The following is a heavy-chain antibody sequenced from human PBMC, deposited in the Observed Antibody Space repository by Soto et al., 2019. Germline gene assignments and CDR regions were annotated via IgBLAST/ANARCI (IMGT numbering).Heavy chain of an antibody. D-gene: IGHD5-18*01. CDR2: FDPEDGET. J-gene: IGHJ4*02. V-gene: IGHV1-24*01. Sequence: GASVKVSCKVSGYTLTELSMHWVRQAPGKGLEWMGGFDPEDGETIYAQKFQGRVTMTEDTFTDTAYMELSSLRSEDTAVYYCATTDTAMVSIDLGYWGQGTLVTVSS. CDR3: ATTDTAMVSIDLGY. CDR1: GYTLTELS.